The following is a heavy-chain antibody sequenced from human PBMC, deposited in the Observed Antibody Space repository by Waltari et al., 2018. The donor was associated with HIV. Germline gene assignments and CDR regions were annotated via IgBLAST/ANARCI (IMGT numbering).Heavy chain of an antibody. J-gene: IGHJ5*02. D-gene: IGHD3-9*01. CDR2: MNPNSAGT. V-gene: IGHV1-2*02. Sequence: QVQLVQSGAEVKKPGASVKVSCKASGYTFTAYYIHWVRQAPGQGLGWMGWMNPNSAGTNSPQKFKVRVTMTRDTSIKTADLQLSRLTSDETALYWCSRGETIVTGYYPGGLSWGQGTPVIVSS. CDR1: GYTFTAYY. CDR3: SRGETIVTGYYPGGLS.